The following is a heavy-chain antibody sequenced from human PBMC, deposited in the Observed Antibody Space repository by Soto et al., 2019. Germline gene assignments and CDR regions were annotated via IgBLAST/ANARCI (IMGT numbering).Heavy chain of an antibody. Sequence: ASVKVSCKASGYTFTSYGISWVRQAPGQGLEWMGWISAYNGNTKYSQKFQGRVTMTEDTSTDTAYMELSSLRSEDTAVYYCATDLGITGKLDYWGQGTLVTVS. J-gene: IGHJ4*02. V-gene: IGHV1-18*01. D-gene: IGHD1-20*01. CDR1: GYTFTSYG. CDR3: ATDLGITGKLDY. CDR2: ISAYNGNT.